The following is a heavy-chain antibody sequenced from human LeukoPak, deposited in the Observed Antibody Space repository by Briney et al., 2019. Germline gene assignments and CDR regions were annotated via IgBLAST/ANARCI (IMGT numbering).Heavy chain of an antibody. CDR1: LYTFTGYY. J-gene: IGHJ4*02. Sequence: ASVNVSFQASLYTFTGYYMHWLRQAPAQGLDWMGRINPNSGGTHYAQKFQGRVTMTRDTSIRTAYVELSGLRSDDRAVYYCASGGTYPDYWGQGTLVTVSS. CDR2: INPNSGGT. CDR3: ASGGTYPDY. V-gene: IGHV1-2*06. D-gene: IGHD3-16*02.